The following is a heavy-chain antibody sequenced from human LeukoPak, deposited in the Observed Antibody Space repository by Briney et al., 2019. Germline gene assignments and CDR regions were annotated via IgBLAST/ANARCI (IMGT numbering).Heavy chain of an antibody. CDR2: INRDGRDT. J-gene: IGHJ4*02. CDR1: GLTFSIYW. D-gene: IGHD4-23*01. V-gene: IGHV3-74*01. CDR3: ARDVGGNDDY. Sequence: AGGSLSLSCAASGLTFSIYWMHWVRQVRGKGLVWVSHINRDGRDTNYADSVKGRFTISRDNAKDTLYLQMNSLRAEDTAVYYCARDVGGNDDYWGQGTLVTVSS.